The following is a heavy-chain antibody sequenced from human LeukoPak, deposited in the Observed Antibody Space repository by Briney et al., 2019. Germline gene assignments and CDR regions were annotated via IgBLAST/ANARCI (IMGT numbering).Heavy chain of an antibody. V-gene: IGHV4-39*01. CDR2: IYYNGDT. CDR3: ARLRGYTYGNPAY. J-gene: IGHJ4*02. Sequence: PSETLSLTCIVSGASISSSGYYWGWIRQPPRKGLEWIGSIYYNGDTYYNSSLKSRLTISVDTSKNQFTLKLSSVTAADTALYYCARLRGYTYGNPAYWGQGSLVTVSS. D-gene: IGHD5-18*01. CDR1: GASISSSGYY.